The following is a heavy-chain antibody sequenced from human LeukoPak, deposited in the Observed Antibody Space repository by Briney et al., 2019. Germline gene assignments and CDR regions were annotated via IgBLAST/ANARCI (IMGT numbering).Heavy chain of an antibody. Sequence: GGSLRLSCAASGFTFRDYAMSWVRLAPGKGLEWVGFIRSKTYGGAADYGASVKGRFTIYRDDSQSIAYLQMNSLRAEDTAVYYCHIGRGYYEDAFDIWGQGTMVTVSS. CDR3: HIGRGYYEDAFDI. CDR2: IRSKTYGGAA. CDR1: GFTFRDYA. V-gene: IGHV3-49*04. J-gene: IGHJ3*02. D-gene: IGHD1-26*01.